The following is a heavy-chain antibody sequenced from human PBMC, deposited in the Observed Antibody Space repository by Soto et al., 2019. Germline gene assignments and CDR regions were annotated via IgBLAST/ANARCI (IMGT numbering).Heavy chain of an antibody. Sequence: QVQLQESGPGLVKPSQTLSLTCTVSGGSISSGDYYWSWIRQPPGKGLEWIGYIYYSGSTCYNPCLKXRXTXSXXTSTHQFSLTLSSVTAAHTAVYYCASSGYCTNGVCYTLCDPWGQGTLVPVSS. V-gene: IGHV4-30-4*01. CDR2: IYYSGST. D-gene: IGHD2-8*01. CDR1: GGSISSGDYY. CDR3: ASSGYCTNGVCYTLCDP. J-gene: IGHJ5*02.